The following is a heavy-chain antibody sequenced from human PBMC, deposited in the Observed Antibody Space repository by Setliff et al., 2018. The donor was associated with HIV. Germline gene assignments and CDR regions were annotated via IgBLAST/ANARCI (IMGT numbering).Heavy chain of an antibody. Sequence: ASVKVSCKASGYTFTSYGISWVRQAPGQGLEWTGWISAYNGNTKYSQKLQGRVTMTTDTSTSTAYMELRSLRSDDTAVYYCARTKEIKHDFWSGYYRGTDYYYYMDVWGKGTTVTVSS. D-gene: IGHD3-3*01. CDR1: GYTFTSYG. CDR2: ISAYNGNT. CDR3: ARTKEIKHDFWSGYYRGTDYYYYMDV. V-gene: IGHV1-18*01. J-gene: IGHJ6*03.